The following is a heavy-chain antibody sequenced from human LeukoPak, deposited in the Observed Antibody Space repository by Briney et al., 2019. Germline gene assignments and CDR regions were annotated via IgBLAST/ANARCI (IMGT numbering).Heavy chain of an antibody. CDR2: IRNDRSYK. D-gene: IGHD6-19*01. CDR1: GFTFSSYG. CDR3: ARRSSAWYLGFDP. Sequence: GGSLRLSCAASGFTFSSYGLHWVRQAPGKGLEWVAFIRNDRSYKYYADSVKGRFTISRDNSRDTLYLQMNSLRAEDTAVYYCARRSSAWYLGFDPWGQGTLVTVSS. J-gene: IGHJ5*02. V-gene: IGHV3-30*02.